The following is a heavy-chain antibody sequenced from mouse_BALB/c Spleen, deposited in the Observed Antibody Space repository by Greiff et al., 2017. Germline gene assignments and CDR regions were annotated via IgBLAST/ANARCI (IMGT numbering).Heavy chain of an antibody. J-gene: IGHJ3*01. CDR3: ARAGYYGSSLAWFAY. V-gene: IGHV1-54*03. D-gene: IGHD1-1*01. Sequence: QVQLQQSGAELVRPGTSVKVSCKASGYAFTNYLIEWVKQRPGQGLEWIGVINPGSGGTNYNEKFKGKATLTADKSSSTAYMQLSSLTSDDSAVYFCARAGYYGSSLAWFAYWGQGTLVTVSA. CDR2: INPGSGGT. CDR1: GYAFTNYL.